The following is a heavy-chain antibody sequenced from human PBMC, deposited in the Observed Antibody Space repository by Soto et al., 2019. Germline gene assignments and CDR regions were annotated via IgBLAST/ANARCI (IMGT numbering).Heavy chain of an antibody. Sequence: QVQLVESGGGVVQPGRSLRLSCAASGFTFSSYGMHLVRQAPGKGLEWVAVISYDGSNKYYADSVKGRFTISRDNSKNTLYLQMNSLRAEDTAVYYCAKESDYGDPNLFDPWGQGTLVTVSS. V-gene: IGHV3-30*18. CDR2: ISYDGSNK. J-gene: IGHJ5*02. D-gene: IGHD4-17*01. CDR1: GFTFSSYG. CDR3: AKESDYGDPNLFDP.